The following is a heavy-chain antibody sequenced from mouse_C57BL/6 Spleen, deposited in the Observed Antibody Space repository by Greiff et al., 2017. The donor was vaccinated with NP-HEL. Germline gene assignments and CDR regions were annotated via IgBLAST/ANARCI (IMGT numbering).Heavy chain of an antibody. Sequence: QVQLQQPGAELVKPGASVKMSCKASGYTFTSYWITWVKPRPGQGLEWIGDIYPGSGGTNYNEKFKSKATLTVDTSSSTAYMQLSSLTSEDSAVYYCARSGNYYFDYWGQGTTLTVSS. J-gene: IGHJ2*01. V-gene: IGHV1-55*01. CDR1: GYTFTSYW. CDR2: IYPGSGGT. CDR3: ARSGNYYFDY. D-gene: IGHD2-1*01.